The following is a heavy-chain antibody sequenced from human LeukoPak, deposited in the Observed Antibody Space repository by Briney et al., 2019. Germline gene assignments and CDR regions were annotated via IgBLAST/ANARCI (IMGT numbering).Heavy chain of an antibody. Sequence: GGSLRLSCAASGFTFSDYWMHWVRQAPGKGLVWVSRIDTTGTKTTYADSVKGRFAISRDNARNTLHLQMNSLTAEDTGVYYCAKGRGTGAVDWFDPWGQGTLVTVSS. CDR2: IDTTGTKT. CDR3: AKGRGTGAVDWFDP. V-gene: IGHV3-74*03. D-gene: IGHD3/OR15-3a*01. J-gene: IGHJ5*02. CDR1: GFTFSDYW.